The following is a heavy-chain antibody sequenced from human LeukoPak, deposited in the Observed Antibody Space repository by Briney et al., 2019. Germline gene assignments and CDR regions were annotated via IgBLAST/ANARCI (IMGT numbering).Heavy chain of an antibody. V-gene: IGHV3-21*01. Sequence: GGSLRLSCAASGFIFSSYSMNWVRQAPGKGLEWVSSISGSSRYINYADSVKGRFTISRDNAKNSLYLQMSGLSAEDTAVYYCARGRSSGWYNWFDPWGQGTLVTVSS. D-gene: IGHD6-19*01. CDR2: ISGSSRYI. CDR1: GFIFSSYS. J-gene: IGHJ5*02. CDR3: ARGRSSGWYNWFDP.